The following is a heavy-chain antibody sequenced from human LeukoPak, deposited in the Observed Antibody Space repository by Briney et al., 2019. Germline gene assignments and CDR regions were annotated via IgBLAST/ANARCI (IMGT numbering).Heavy chain of an antibody. V-gene: IGHV4-39*07. Sequence: SETLSLTCTVSGGSISSSNSYWGWIRQPPGQGLEWIGTVFYSGSPYYNPSLKSRVTISVDASKNQFSLKLSSVTAADTAVYYCARVTAANYDFWSGYLGYGEGRYYYYMDVWGKGTTVTVSS. CDR2: VFYSGSP. D-gene: IGHD3-3*01. CDR3: ARVTAANYDFWSGYLGYGEGRYYYYMDV. J-gene: IGHJ6*03. CDR1: GGSISSSNSY.